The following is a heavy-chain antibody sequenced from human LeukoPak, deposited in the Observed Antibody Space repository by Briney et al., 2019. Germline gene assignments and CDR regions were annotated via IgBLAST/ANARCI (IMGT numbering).Heavy chain of an antibody. CDR1: GYTFTGSY. D-gene: IGHD3-22*01. CDR3: ARGDRPVYYYDSSGYLRYYSYGMDV. Sequence: ASVKVSCKASGYTFTGSYMHWVRQAPGQGLEWMGWINPNSGGTNYAQKFQGRVTMTRDTSISTAYMELSRLRSDDTAVYYCARGDRPVYYYDSSGYLRYYSYGMDVWGQGTTVTVSS. V-gene: IGHV1-2*02. CDR2: INPNSGGT. J-gene: IGHJ6*02.